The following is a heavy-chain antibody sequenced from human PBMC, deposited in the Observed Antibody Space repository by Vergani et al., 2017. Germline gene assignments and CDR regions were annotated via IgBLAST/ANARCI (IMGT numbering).Heavy chain of an antibody. CDR3: ARDHRGNSGSLFDY. CDR2: INPNSGGT. D-gene: IGHD1-26*01. J-gene: IGHJ4*02. CDR1: GYTFTSYG. V-gene: IGHV1-2*02. Sequence: QVQLVQSGAEVKKPGASVKVSCKASGYTFTSYGISWVRQAPGQGLEWMGWINPNSGGTNYAQKFQGRVTMTRDTSISTAYMELSRLRSDDTAVYYCARDHRGNSGSLFDYWGQGTLVTVSS.